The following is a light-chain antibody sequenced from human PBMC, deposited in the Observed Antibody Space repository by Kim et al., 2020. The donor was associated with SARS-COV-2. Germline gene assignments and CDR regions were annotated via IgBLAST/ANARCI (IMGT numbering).Light chain of an antibody. CDR1: PRGFSIS. CDR3: HQHGNAAIT. CDR2: AAS. V-gene: IGKV3D-20*02. J-gene: IGKJ5*01. Sequence: SADGSAPPACRARPRGFSISLAWHQHKPGHAPRILIYAASTSATGVADRVSGSGSGTDFTLTSNSPEPEDFEIYLCHQHGNAAITFGRGTRLEIK.